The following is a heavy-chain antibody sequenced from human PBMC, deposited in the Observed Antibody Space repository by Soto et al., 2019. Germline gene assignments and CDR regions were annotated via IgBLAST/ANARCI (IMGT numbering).Heavy chain of an antibody. J-gene: IGHJ4*02. Sequence: QVQLVQSGAEVRQPASSVKVSCKTSGGTFSSYAISWVRQAPGQGLEWMGGIVPIVDTSTYAQKFQGRVTITLDDSTSTVYMELSILKSDDTAVYYCARVVAIPGYPDNWGQATLVTVSS. CDR3: ARVVAIPGYPDN. V-gene: IGHV1-69*05. D-gene: IGHD5-12*01. CDR1: GGTFSSYA. CDR2: IVPIVDTS.